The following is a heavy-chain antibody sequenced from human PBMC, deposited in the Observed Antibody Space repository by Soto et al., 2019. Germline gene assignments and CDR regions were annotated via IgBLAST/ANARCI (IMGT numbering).Heavy chain of an antibody. CDR1: GFTFSGYA. Sequence: GGSLRLSCAASGFTFSGYAMRWVRQAPGKGLEWVSRINTDGSNTSYADSVKGRFTISRDNAKNSLYLQMNSLRAEDTAVYYCAREADYVNWFDPWGQGTLVTVSS. CDR2: INTDGSNT. V-gene: IGHV3-74*01. J-gene: IGHJ5*02. D-gene: IGHD4-17*01. CDR3: AREADYVNWFDP.